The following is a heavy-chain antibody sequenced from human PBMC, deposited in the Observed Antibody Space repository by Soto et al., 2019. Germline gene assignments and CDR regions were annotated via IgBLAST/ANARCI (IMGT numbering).Heavy chain of an antibody. D-gene: IGHD2-15*01. J-gene: IGHJ5*02. V-gene: IGHV4-4*02. CDR3: ARVVVVAATLWWFDP. Sequence: QVQLQESGPGLVKPSGTLSLTCAVSGGSISSSNWWSWVRQPPGKGLEWIGEIYHSGSTNYNPSLKSRVTISVDKSRNQFSLKLSSVTAADTAVYYCARVVVVAATLWWFDPWGQGTLVTVSS. CDR1: GGSISSSNW. CDR2: IYHSGST.